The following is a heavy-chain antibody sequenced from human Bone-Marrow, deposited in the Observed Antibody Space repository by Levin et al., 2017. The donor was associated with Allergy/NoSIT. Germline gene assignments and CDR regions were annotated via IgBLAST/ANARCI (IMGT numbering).Heavy chain of an antibody. V-gene: IGHV3-21*01. CDR2: ISYGSGNI. D-gene: IGHD3-10*01. Sequence: GESLKISCAGSGFTFSSYNMNWVRQAPGKGLEWVSSISYGSGNIYYADSVKGRFTISRDNSKNSVYPQMDRLRAEDTALYYCARDQRGYFDNWGQGTLLTVSS. CDR3: ARDQRGYFDN. J-gene: IGHJ4*02. CDR1: GFTFSSYN.